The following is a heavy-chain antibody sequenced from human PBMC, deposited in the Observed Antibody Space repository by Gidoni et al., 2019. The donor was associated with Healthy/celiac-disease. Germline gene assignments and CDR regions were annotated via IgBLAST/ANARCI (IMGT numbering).Heavy chain of an antibody. V-gene: IGHV3-48*02. Sequence: EVQLVESGGGLVQPGGSLRLTCAASGFPFRSYSMNWVRQAPGKGVEWVSYISSSSSTIYYADSVKGRFTISRDNAKNSLYLQMNSLRDEDTAVYYCAREGDDYYYYGMDVWGQGTTVTVSS. CDR1: GFPFRSYS. J-gene: IGHJ6*02. D-gene: IGHD3-16*01. CDR2: ISSSSSTI. CDR3: AREGDDYYYYGMDV.